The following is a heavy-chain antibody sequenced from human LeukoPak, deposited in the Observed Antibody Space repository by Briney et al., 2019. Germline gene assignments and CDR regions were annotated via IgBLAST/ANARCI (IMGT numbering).Heavy chain of an antibody. CDR2: INHSGST. Sequence: TSETLSLTCAVYGGSFSGYYWSWIRQPPGKGLEWIGEINHSGSTNYNPSLKSRVTISVDTSKNQFSLKLSSVTAADTAVYYCARGGTVNQGIATDRNDYWGQGTLVTVSS. CDR1: GGSFSGYY. CDR3: ARGGTVNQGIATDRNDY. V-gene: IGHV4-34*01. D-gene: IGHD6-13*01. J-gene: IGHJ4*02.